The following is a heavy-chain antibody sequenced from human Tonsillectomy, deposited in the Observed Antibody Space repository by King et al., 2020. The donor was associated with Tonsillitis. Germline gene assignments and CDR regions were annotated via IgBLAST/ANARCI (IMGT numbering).Heavy chain of an antibody. CDR1: GGSVISRSYY. CDR3: ARVLEYGDYDTFAI. V-gene: IGHV4-61*01. Sequence: QLQESGPGLVKPSETLSLTCTVSGGSVISRSYYWNWIRQSPGKGLEWIGYIYSSGSTKYNPSLKSRVTISVDTSKNQFSLRLSSVTAADTAVYYCARVLEYGDYDTFAIWGQGTMVTVSS. CDR2: IYSSGST. D-gene: IGHD4-17*01. J-gene: IGHJ3*02.